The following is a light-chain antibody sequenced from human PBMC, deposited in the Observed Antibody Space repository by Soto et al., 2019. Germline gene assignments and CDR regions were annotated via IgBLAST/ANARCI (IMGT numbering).Light chain of an antibody. CDR1: QTISSW. CDR2: KAS. J-gene: IGKJ1*01. V-gene: IGKV1-5*03. CDR3: QHANSYSTA. Sequence: IKMTQSPSTLSGSVGGRFTITCRASQTISSWLAWYQQKPGKAPKLLIYKASTLKSGVPSRFSGSGSGTEFTLTISSLQPDDFAPYYCQHANSYSTAFGQGTSLDIK.